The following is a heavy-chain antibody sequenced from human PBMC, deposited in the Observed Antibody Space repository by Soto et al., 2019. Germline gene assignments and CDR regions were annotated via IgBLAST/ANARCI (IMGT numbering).Heavy chain of an antibody. D-gene: IGHD1-26*01. CDR2: INPNSGGT. CDR1: GYTFTGYY. V-gene: IGHV1-2*02. J-gene: IGHJ4*02. CDR3: ATATRRLYSGSYYIRFDY. Sequence: ASVNVSCKASGYTFTGYYMHWVRQAPGQGLEWMGWINPNSGGTNCAQKFQGRVTMTRDTSISTAYMELSRLRSDDTAVYYCATATRRLYSGSYYIRFDYWGQGTLVTVSS.